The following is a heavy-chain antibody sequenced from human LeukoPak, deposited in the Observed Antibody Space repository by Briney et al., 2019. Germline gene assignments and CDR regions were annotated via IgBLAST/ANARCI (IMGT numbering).Heavy chain of an antibody. J-gene: IGHJ4*02. V-gene: IGHV4-61*01. Sequence: KPSETLSLTCTVSGGSVSSGSYYWSWIRQPPGKGLEWIGYIYYSGSTNYNPSLKSRVTISVDTSKNQFSLKLSSVTAADTAVYYCARGMHLMVRGVHPPFDYWGQGTLVTVSS. D-gene: IGHD3-10*01. CDR2: IYYSGST. CDR1: GGSVSSGSYY. CDR3: ARGMHLMVRGVHPPFDY.